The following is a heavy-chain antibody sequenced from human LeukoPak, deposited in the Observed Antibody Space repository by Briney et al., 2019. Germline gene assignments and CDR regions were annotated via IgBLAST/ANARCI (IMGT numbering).Heavy chain of an antibody. D-gene: IGHD1-26*01. CDR3: TRDSGTYNWLDP. J-gene: IGHJ5*02. CDR1: GFTFSGSA. Sequence: GGSLKLSCAASGFTFSGSAIHWVRQSFGKGLEWIGHIDKEKNSYATASAYAVSVEGRFTVSRDDSKNMAFLQMSGLKAEDTALYFCTRDSGTYNWLDPWGQGTLVTVSS. V-gene: IGHV3-73*01. CDR2: IDKEKNSYATAS.